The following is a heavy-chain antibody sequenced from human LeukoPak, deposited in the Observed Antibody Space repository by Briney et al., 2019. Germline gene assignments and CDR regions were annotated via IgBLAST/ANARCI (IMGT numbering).Heavy chain of an antibody. V-gene: IGHV4-34*01. CDR1: GGSFSGYY. Sequence: SETLSLTCAVYGGSFSGYYWSWIRQPPGKGLEWIGEINHSGSTNYNPSLKSRVTISVDTSKNRFSLKLSSVTAADTAVYYCARVSWSSGWYAALDYWGQGTLVTVSS. CDR3: ARVSWSSGWYAALDY. CDR2: INHSGST. D-gene: IGHD6-19*01. J-gene: IGHJ4*02.